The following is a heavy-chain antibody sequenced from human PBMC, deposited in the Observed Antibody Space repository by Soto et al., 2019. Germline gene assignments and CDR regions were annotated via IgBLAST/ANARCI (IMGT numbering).Heavy chain of an antibody. CDR3: ARVSPAAGTLSAFDI. D-gene: IGHD6-13*01. J-gene: IGHJ3*02. Sequence: EVQLLESGGGLVQPGGSLRLSCAASGFTFSSYAMSWVRQAPGKGLEWVSAITSGSNYIYYADSVKGRFTISRDNAKNSLYLQVNSLRAEDTAVYYCARVSPAAGTLSAFDIWGQGTVVTVSS. CDR1: GFTFSSYA. V-gene: IGHV3-21*01. CDR2: ITSGSNYI.